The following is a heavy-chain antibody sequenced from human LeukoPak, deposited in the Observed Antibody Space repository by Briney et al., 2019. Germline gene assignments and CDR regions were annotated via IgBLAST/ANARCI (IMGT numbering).Heavy chain of an antibody. CDR2: ISAYNGNT. CDR1: GYTFTSYG. Sequence: ASVKVSCKASGYTFTSYGISWVRQAPGQGLEWMGWISAYNGNTNYAQKLQGRVTMTRDTSTSTVYMELSSLRSEDTAVYHCARVLGGLAFRTFDYWGQGTLVTVS. D-gene: IGHD3-16*01. V-gene: IGHV1-18*01. J-gene: IGHJ4*02. CDR3: ARVLGGLAFRTFDY.